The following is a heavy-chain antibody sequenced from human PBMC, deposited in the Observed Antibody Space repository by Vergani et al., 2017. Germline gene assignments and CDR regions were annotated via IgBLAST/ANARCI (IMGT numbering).Heavy chain of an antibody. CDR1: GFSFSSHA. CDR3: ARDLRLLYNRFDP. Sequence: QVQLAESGGGRVQPGRSLRLSCAASGFSFSSHAIHWVRQAPGKGLEWVAVISNDGSKKYYADSVKGRFTISRDNSKSTMYLQMNSLREEDTGVYYCARDLRLLYNRFDPWGQGTLVTVSS. J-gene: IGHJ5*02. V-gene: IGHV3-30*03. D-gene: IGHD1-14*01. CDR2: ISNDGSKK.